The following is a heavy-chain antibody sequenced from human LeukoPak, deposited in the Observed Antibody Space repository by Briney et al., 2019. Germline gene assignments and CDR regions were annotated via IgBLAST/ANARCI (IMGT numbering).Heavy chain of an antibody. D-gene: IGHD3-22*01. CDR3: AKAPNYYDSSGYS. J-gene: IGHJ4*02. CDR2: ISWNSGSI. Sequence: GGSLRLSCAASGFTFDDYAMPWVRQAPGQGLEWVTGISWNSGSIGYADSVKGRFTISRDNAKSSLYLQMNSLRAEDTALYYCAKAPNYYDSSGYSWGQGTLVTVSS. CDR1: GFTFDDYA. V-gene: IGHV3-9*01.